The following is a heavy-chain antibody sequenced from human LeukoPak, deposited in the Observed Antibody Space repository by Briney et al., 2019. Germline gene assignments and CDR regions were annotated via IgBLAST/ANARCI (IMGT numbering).Heavy chain of an antibody. CDR1: GGPFSGYH. V-gene: IGHV4-34*01. D-gene: IGHD6-6*01. Sequence: SETLSLTCAVFGGPFSGYHWSWIRQSRGQELEWIGEINQSGSTNCNPSLKSRVTMSIDTSKNQFSLKLSSVTAADTAVYFCAREYSTSSEGDYFDYWGQGSLVTVSS. CDR3: AREYSTSSEGDYFDY. J-gene: IGHJ4*02. CDR2: INQSGST.